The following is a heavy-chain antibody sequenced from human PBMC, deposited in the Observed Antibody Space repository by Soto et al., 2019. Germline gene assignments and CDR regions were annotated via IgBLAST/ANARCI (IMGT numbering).Heavy chain of an antibody. Sequence: QVQLQESGPGLVKPSETLSLTCTVSGGSINSYFWSWIRQPAGKGLEWIGRISGSGSTIYNPSLKSRVTMSVDTSKKQFSLNLSSVTAADTAVYFCARGSKDSYPGSRIFDFWGRGTLVTVSS. D-gene: IGHD3-10*01. J-gene: IGHJ4*02. CDR1: GGSINSYF. CDR2: ISGSGST. CDR3: ARGSKDSYPGSRIFDF. V-gene: IGHV4-4*07.